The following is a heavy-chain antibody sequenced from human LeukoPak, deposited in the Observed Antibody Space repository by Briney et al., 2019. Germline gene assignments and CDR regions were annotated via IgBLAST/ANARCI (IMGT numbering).Heavy chain of an antibody. CDR1: GGSISSAGYY. Sequence: SQTLSLTCTVSGGSISSAGYYWSWICQYPGKGLEWIGYIYYTGSTYHNPSLKSRVTISVDTSKNQFSLKLSSVTATDTAVYYCARWVDSWGQGTLVTVSS. J-gene: IGHJ4*02. V-gene: IGHV4-31*03. CDR2: IYYTGST. CDR3: ARWVDS.